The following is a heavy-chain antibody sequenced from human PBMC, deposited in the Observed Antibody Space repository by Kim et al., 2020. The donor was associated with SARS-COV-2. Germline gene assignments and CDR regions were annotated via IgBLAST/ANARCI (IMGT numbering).Heavy chain of an antibody. CDR1: GFTFSGYG. D-gene: IGHD3-9*01. V-gene: IGHV3-30*18. J-gene: IGHJ5*02. CDR2: ISYDGSNY. Sequence: GGSLRLSCAASGFTFSGYGTHWVRRAPGKGLEWVAVISYDGSNYYYADSVKGRFTISRDNSKNTMYLQMNSLSTDDTAIYYCAKDRLGAMGSRFTLSAFDPWGQGTLVTVSS. CDR3: AKDRLGAMGSRFTLSAFDP.